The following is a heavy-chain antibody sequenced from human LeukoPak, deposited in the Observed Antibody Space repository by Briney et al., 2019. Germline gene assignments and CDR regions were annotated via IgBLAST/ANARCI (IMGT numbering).Heavy chain of an antibody. CDR2: INPNSGGI. J-gene: IGHJ5*02. V-gene: IGHV1-2*02. CDR3: ARGIAAHNWFDP. CDR1: GYTFTGYY. D-gene: IGHD6-6*01. Sequence: ASVKVSCKASGYTFTGYYMHWVRQAPGQGLEWMGWINPNSGGINYAQKFQGRVTMTSDTSISTAYMELSRLRSDDTAVYYCARGIAAHNWFDPWGQGTLVTVSS.